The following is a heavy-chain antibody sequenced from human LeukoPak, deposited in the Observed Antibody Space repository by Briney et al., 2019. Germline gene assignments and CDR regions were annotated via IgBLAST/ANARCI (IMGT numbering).Heavy chain of an antibody. CDR1: GGSISSYY. CDR3: ARERLGGDYYFDY. D-gene: IGHD3-16*01. V-gene: IGHV4-59*12. Sequence: SETLSLTCTVSGGSISSYYWSWIRQPPGKGLEWIGYIYYSGSTNYNPSLKSRVTISVDTSKNQFSLKLSSVTAADTAVYYCARERLGGDYYFDYWGQGTLVTVSS. CDR2: IYYSGST. J-gene: IGHJ4*02.